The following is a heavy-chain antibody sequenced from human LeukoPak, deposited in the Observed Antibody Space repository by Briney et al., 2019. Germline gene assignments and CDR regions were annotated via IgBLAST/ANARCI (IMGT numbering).Heavy chain of an antibody. V-gene: IGHV4-34*01. CDR3: ARGRFGNPLQLEPRRPFDM. Sequence: SETLSLTCAVDGGSFSDYYWSWIRQPPGEGLEWIGEINRSGVTNHNPSLKSRVTLSVVTSKSQFSLKVTSVTAADTAVFCARGRFGNPLQLEPRRPFDMWSQGTMVAISS. CDR1: GGSFSDYY. CDR2: INRSGVT. J-gene: IGHJ3*02. D-gene: IGHD1-1*01.